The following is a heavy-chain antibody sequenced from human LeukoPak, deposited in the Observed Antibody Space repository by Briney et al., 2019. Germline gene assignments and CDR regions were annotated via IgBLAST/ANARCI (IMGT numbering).Heavy chain of an antibody. Sequence: GASVKVSCKASGYTLTSYGISWVRQAPGQGLEWMGWISAYNGNTNYAQKLQGRVTMTTDTSTSTAYMELRSLRSDDTAVYYCARVDYVWGSYRFDYWAREPWSPSPQ. CDR1: GYTLTSYG. CDR2: ISAYNGNT. J-gene: IGHJ4*02. CDR3: ARVDYVWGSYRFDY. D-gene: IGHD3-16*02. V-gene: IGHV1-18*01.